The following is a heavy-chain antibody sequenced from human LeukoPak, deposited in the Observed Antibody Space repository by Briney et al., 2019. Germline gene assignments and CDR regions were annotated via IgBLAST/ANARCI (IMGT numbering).Heavy chain of an antibody. D-gene: IGHD6-13*01. V-gene: IGHV3-23*01. CDR1: GFTFSSYG. CDR2: ISGSGGST. CDR3: AKDDSSSWYGDAFDI. Sequence: SGGSLRLSCAASGFTFSSYGMHWVRQAPGKGLEWVSAISGSGGSTYYADSVKGRFTISRDNSKNTLYLQMNSLRAEDTAVYYCAKDDSSSWYGDAFDIWGQGTMVTVSS. J-gene: IGHJ3*02.